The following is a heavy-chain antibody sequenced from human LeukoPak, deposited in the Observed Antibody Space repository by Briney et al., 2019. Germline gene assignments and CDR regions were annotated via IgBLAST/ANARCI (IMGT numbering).Heavy chain of an antibody. CDR3: TSPRGYYLGY. Sequence: PGGSLSLSCAASGFTFSGSAMHWVRQASGKGLEWVGRIRSKANSYATAYAASVEGRFTISRDDSKNTAYLQMNSLKTEDTAVYYCTSPRGYYLGYWGQGTLVTVSS. V-gene: IGHV3-73*01. J-gene: IGHJ4*02. D-gene: IGHD3-10*01. CDR1: GFTFSGSA. CDR2: IRSKANSYAT.